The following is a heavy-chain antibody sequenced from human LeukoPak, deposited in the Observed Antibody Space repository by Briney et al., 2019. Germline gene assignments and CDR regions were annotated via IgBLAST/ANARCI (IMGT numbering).Heavy chain of an antibody. CDR1: GGSVSSYY. J-gene: IGHJ5*02. Sequence: SETLSLTCTVSGGSVSSYYWSWIRQPPGKGLEWIGRVSHTGSTDYNPSLRSRVIVSVDTSKDQFSLKLSSVTAADTAVYYCARVDGWAYSGYDAFAFLRAPWGQGTLVTVSS. CDR2: VSHTGST. D-gene: IGHD5-12*01. CDR3: ARVDGWAYSGYDAFAFLRAP. V-gene: IGHV4-34*01.